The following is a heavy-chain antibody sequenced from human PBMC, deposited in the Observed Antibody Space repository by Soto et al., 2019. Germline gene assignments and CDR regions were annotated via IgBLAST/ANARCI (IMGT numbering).Heavy chain of an antibody. CDR1: GFTFERFT. D-gene: IGHD6-13*01. J-gene: IGHJ4*02. CDR3: ARGAAGRRSSWYFFDS. V-gene: IGHV3-21*01. Sequence: EVQLVESGGGLVKPGGSLRLSCAASGFTFERFTMHWVRQAPGKGPEWVSCISASGGSIFFAESMKGRFTISRDNAKNSLYLQIDSLKVEDTAVYYCARGAAGRRSSWYFFDSWGQGTLVTVSS. CDR2: ISASGGSI.